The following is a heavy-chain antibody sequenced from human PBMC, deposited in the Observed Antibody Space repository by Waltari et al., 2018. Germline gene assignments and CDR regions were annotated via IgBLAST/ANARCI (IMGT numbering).Heavy chain of an antibody. V-gene: IGHV3-11*01. D-gene: IGHD6-25*01. CDR3: ARQVYSGSLYYFDY. CDR2: ISSGRTT. CDR1: GFSFSDYY. J-gene: IGHJ4*02. Sequence: QVQLVESGGGLVKPGGSLRLSCAASGFSFSDYYMSWIRQAPGKGLEWLSYISSGRTTYYTDSVKGRFTISRDNAKNSLFLQMNSLTAEDTTVYYCARQVYSGSLYYFDYWGQGTLLTVSS.